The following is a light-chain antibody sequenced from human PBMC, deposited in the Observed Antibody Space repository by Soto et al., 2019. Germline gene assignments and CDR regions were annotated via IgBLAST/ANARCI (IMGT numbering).Light chain of an antibody. CDR1: RTDVNNYDY. J-gene: IGLJ1*01. Sequence: QSALAQPASVSGSPGQSIAISCTGVRTDVNNYDYVSWYQQHPGQVPQLIIYDVSNRPSGVSDRFSGSKSGITASLTISGLQAEDEADYYCTSYTSSTPFYVFGTGTKVTVL. CDR3: TSYTSSTPFYV. V-gene: IGLV2-14*03. CDR2: DVS.